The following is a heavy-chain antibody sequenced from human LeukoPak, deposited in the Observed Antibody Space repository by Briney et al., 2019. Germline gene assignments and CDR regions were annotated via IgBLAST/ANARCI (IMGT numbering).Heavy chain of an antibody. CDR2: IIPIFGTA. V-gene: IGHV1-69*01. CDR1: GGTFSSYA. J-gene: IGHJ5*02. CDR3: AISNTIFGGSWFDP. D-gene: IGHD3-3*01. Sequence: EASVKVSCKASGGTFSSYAISWVRQAPGQGLEWMGGIIPIFGTANYAQKFQGRVTITADESTSTAYMELSSLRSEDTAVYYCAISNTIFGGSWFDPWGQGTLVTVSS.